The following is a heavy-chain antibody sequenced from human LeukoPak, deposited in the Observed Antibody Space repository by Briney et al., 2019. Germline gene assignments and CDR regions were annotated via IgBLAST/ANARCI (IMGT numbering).Heavy chain of an antibody. V-gene: IGHV3-23*01. Sequence: GGSLRLSCAASGSTFSNYAMSWVRQAPGKGLEWVSAISRSGGSTYYADSVKGRFTISRDNSKNTLYLQMNSLRAEDTAVYYCATQGGSGGNYAFDIWGQGTMVTVSS. CDR3: ATQGGSGGNYAFDI. D-gene: IGHD4-23*01. CDR1: GSTFSNYA. CDR2: ISRSGGST. J-gene: IGHJ3*02.